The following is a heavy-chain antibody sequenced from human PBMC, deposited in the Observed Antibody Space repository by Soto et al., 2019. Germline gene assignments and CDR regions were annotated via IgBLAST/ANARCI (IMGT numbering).Heavy chain of an antibody. CDR3: GRDREGPPVNWFDP. J-gene: IGHJ5*02. CDR2: IYHSGST. Sequence: SETLSLTCAVSGGSISSSNWWSWVRQPPGKGLEWIGEIYHSGSTNYNPSLKSRVTISVDKSKNQFSLKLSSVTAADTAVYYCGRDREGPPVNWFDPWGQGTLVTVSS. D-gene: IGHD1-26*01. CDR1: GGSISSSNW. V-gene: IGHV4-4*02.